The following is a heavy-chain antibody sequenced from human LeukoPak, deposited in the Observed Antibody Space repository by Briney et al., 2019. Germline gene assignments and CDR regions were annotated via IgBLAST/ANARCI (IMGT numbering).Heavy chain of an antibody. CDR2: ISAYNGNT. J-gene: IGHJ4*02. CDR3: ARYAGTDDY. V-gene: IGHV1-18*01. D-gene: IGHD6-13*01. Sequence: VRQAPGQGXEWMGWISAYNGNTNYAQKLQGRVTMTTDTSTSTAYMELRSLRSDDTAVYYCARYAGTDDYWGQGTLVTVSS.